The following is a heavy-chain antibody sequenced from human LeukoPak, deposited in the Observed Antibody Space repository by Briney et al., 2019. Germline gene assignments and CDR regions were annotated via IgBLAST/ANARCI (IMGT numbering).Heavy chain of an antibody. Sequence: GGSLRLSCAASRFTFSRYWMTWVRQAPGKGLEWVANIKQDGSEKYYVDSVKGRFTISRDNAKNSLYLQMNSLRAEDTAVYYCARVGVNIVVVPAANYENYYYYYYMDVWGKGTTVTVSS. V-gene: IGHV3-7*01. CDR1: RFTFSRYW. D-gene: IGHD2-2*01. J-gene: IGHJ6*03. CDR2: IKQDGSEK. CDR3: ARVGVNIVVVPAANYENYYYYYYMDV.